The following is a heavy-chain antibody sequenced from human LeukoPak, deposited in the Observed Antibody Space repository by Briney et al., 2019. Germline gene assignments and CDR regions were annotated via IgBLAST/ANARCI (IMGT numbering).Heavy chain of an antibody. CDR2: INHSGST. CDR1: GGSFSGYY. D-gene: IGHD5-12*01. V-gene: IGHV4-34*01. J-gene: IGHJ4*02. CDR3: AAVDIVATALYN. Sequence: KTSETLSLTCAVYGGSFSGYYWSWIRQPPGKGLEWIGEINHSGSTNYNPSLKSRVTISVDTSKNQFSLKLSSVTAADTAVYYCAAVDIVATALYNWGQGTLVTVSS.